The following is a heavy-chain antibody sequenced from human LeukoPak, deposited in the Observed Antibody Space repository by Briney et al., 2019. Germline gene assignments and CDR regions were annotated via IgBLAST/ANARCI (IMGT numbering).Heavy chain of an antibody. V-gene: IGHV1-18*01. Sequence: ASVKVSCKASGYTFTSYGISWVRQAPGQGLEWMGWISAYNGNTNYAQKLQGRVTMTTDTSTSTAYMELRSLRSDDTAVYYCARDTVETYYYGSGSYHDRGQGTLVTVSS. CDR1: GYTFTSYG. CDR2: ISAYNGNT. D-gene: IGHD3-10*01. CDR3: ARDTVETYYYGSGSYHD. J-gene: IGHJ4*02.